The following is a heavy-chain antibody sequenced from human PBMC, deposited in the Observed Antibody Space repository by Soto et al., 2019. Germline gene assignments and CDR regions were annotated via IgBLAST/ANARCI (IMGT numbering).Heavy chain of an antibody. Sequence: GGSLRLSCAASGFTFSDYYMSWIRQAPGKGLEWVPYISSSSSYTNYADSVKGRFTISRDNAKNSLYLQMNSLRAEDTAVYHCARGDLRGPVVGYWGQGTLVTVYS. CDR2: ISSSSSYT. D-gene: IGHD5-12*01. CDR3: ARGDLRGPVVGY. CDR1: GFTFSDYY. J-gene: IGHJ4*02. V-gene: IGHV3-11*06.